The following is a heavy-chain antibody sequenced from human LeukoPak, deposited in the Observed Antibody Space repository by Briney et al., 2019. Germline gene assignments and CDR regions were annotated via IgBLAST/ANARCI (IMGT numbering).Heavy chain of an antibody. D-gene: IGHD6-13*01. Sequence: SETLSLTCTVSGGSISSYYWSWIRQPPGKGLEWIGYIYYSGSTNYNPSLKSRVTISVDTSKNQFSLKLSSVTAADTAVYYCARAQQQLVMNYYYYMDVWGKGTTVTVSS. CDR2: IYYSGST. CDR1: GGSISSYY. V-gene: IGHV4-59*01. CDR3: ARAQQQLVMNYYYYMDV. J-gene: IGHJ6*03.